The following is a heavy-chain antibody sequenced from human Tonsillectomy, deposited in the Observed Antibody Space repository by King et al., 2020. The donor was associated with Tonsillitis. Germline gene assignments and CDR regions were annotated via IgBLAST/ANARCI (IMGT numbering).Heavy chain of an antibody. CDR2: ISSSGTYI. J-gene: IGHJ5*02. V-gene: IGHV3-21*01. D-gene: IGHD3-3*01. CDR3: ARDSNDFWSGYYNH. CDR1: GFTFSSYT. Sequence: VQLVESGGGLVKPGGSLRLSCAASGFTFSSYTMTWVRQAPGKGLEWVSSISSSGTYIYYADSVKGRFTISRDNAKNSLYLQMNSLRTEETGVYYCARDSNDFWSGYYNHWGQGTLVTVSS.